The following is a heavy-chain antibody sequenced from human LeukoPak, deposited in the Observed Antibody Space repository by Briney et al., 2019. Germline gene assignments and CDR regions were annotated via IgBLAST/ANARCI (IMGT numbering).Heavy chain of an antibody. CDR3: ASRVWRSYYDFQDY. Sequence: PSETLSLTCTVSGGSISSYYWSWIRQPPGKGLEWVGYIYYSGSTNYNPSLKSRVTISVDTSKNQFSLKLSSVTAADTAVYYCASRVWRSYYDFQDYWGQGTLVTVSS. CDR1: GGSISSYY. D-gene: IGHD3-3*01. CDR2: IYYSGST. J-gene: IGHJ4*02. V-gene: IGHV4-59*12.